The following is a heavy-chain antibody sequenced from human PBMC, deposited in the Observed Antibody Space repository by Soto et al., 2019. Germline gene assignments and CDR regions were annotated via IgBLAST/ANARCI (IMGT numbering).Heavy chain of an antibody. Sequence: GGSLRLSCAASGFTFSTYSMNWVRQAPGKGLEWVSYISSSSSTIFYTDSVKGRFTISRDNAKNSLYLQMNSLRAEDTAVYYCAREYQYYYDSSGYYDDYWGQGTLVTVSS. CDR2: ISSSSSTI. D-gene: IGHD3-22*01. J-gene: IGHJ4*02. CDR1: GFTFSTYS. V-gene: IGHV3-48*04. CDR3: AREYQYYYDSSGYYDDY.